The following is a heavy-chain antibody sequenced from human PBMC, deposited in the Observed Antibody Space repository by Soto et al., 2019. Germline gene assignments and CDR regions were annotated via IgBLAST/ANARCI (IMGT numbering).Heavy chain of an antibody. J-gene: IGHJ4*02. V-gene: IGHV3-30*04. CDR3: GGGTPIISGTTGGY. CDR1: GITLSNYA. CDR2: ISSDGKNK. Sequence: VQLVESGGGVVQPGRSLRLSCAASGITLSNYAMHWVRQAPGKGLEWVAVISSDGKNKYYADSVKGRFSISRDSSKNVMYLQVNSLRTEDTAVYYCGGGTPIISGTTGGYWGQGTLVTVSS. D-gene: IGHD1-20*01.